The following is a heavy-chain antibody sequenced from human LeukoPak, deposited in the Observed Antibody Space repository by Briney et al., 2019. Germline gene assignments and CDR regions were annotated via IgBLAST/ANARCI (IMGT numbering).Heavy chain of an antibody. D-gene: IGHD5-24*01. CDR2: IYYSGST. Sequence: TSETLSLTCTVSGGSISSSSYYWGWIRQPPGKGLEWIGSIYYSGSTYYNPSLKSRVTISVDTSKNQFSLKLSSVTAADTAVYYCARPLKVGDGYSPFDYWGQGTPVTVSS. CDR1: GGSISSSSYY. CDR3: ARPLKVGDGYSPFDY. J-gene: IGHJ4*02. V-gene: IGHV4-39*01.